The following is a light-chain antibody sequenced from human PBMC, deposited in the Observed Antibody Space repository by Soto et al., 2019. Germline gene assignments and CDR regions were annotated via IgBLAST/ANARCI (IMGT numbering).Light chain of an antibody. V-gene: IGKV3D-15*01. CDR1: QSVSSN. CDR3: QQYDNWPPYT. CDR2: GAS. Sequence: EIVMTQSPATLSVSPGERATLSCRASQSVSSNLAWYQQKPGQAPRLLIYGASTRATGIPVRFSGSGSGTEFTLTISSLESEDFAVYFCQQYDNWPPYTFGQGT. J-gene: IGKJ2*01.